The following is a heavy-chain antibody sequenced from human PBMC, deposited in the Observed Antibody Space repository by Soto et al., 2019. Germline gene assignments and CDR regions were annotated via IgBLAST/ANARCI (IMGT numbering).Heavy chain of an antibody. J-gene: IGHJ6*02. CDR3: ARDSREFYCSSTSCYKYYGMDV. V-gene: IGHV3-21*01. CDR1: GFTFSSYS. D-gene: IGHD2-2*02. CDR2: ISSSSSYI. Sequence: LRLSCAASGFTFSSYSMNWVRQAPGKGLEWVSSISSSSSYIYYADSVKGRFTISRDNAKNSLYLQMNSLRAEDTAVYYCARDSREFYCSSTSCYKYYGMDVWGQGTTVTVSS.